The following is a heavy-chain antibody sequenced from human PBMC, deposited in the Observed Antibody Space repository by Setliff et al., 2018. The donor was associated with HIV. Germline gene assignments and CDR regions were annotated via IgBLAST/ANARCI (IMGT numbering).Heavy chain of an antibody. J-gene: IGHJ4*02. Sequence: GGSLRLSCAASGFTFSSYEMNWVRQAPGKGLEWVSYISTSGSAIYYADSVKGRFTISRDNARNSLYLQMNSLRAEDTAVYYCARGLVDYYDSSGYDYWGQGTLVTVSS. CDR1: GFTFSSYE. D-gene: IGHD3-22*01. CDR2: ISTSGSAI. V-gene: IGHV3-48*03. CDR3: ARGLVDYYDSSGYDY.